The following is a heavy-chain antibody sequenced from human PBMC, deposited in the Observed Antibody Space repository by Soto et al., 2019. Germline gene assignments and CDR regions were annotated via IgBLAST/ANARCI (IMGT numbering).Heavy chain of an antibody. CDR1: GFTFSSYG. J-gene: IGHJ6*02. D-gene: IGHD2-2*01. CDR3: AKDLVVVPAAMRDYYYGMDV. Sequence: VQLVESGGGVVQPGRSLRLSCAASGFTFSSYGMHWVRQAPGKGLEGVAVISYDGSNKYYADSVKGRFTISRDNSKNTLYLQMNSLRAEDTAVYYCAKDLVVVPAAMRDYYYGMDVWGQGTTVTVSS. CDR2: ISYDGSNK. V-gene: IGHV3-30*18.